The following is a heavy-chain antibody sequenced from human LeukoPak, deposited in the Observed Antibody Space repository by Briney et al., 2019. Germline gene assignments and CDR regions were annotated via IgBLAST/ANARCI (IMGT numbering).Heavy chain of an antibody. V-gene: IGHV5-51*01. CDR2: IYPGDSDT. D-gene: IGHD5-18*01. Sequence: GESLKISCKGSGYSFTSYWIGWVRQMPGKGLEWMGIIYPGDSDTRYSPSFQGQVTISADKSISTAYLQWSSLKASDTAMYYCARQVGLSGYIQLWYYNWFDPWGQGTLVTVSS. CDR1: GYSFTSYW. J-gene: IGHJ5*02. CDR3: ARQVGLSGYIQLWYYNWFDP.